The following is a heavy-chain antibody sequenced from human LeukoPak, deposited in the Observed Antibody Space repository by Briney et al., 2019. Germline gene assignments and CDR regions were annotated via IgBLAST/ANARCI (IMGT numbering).Heavy chain of an antibody. V-gene: IGHV1-18*01. CDR2: ISAYNGNT. CDR3: ARGCSSTSCPGAPDY. Sequence: ASVKVSCKASGYTFTSYGISWVRQAPGQGLEWMGWISAYNGNTNYAQKLQGRVTTTTDTSTSTAYMELRSLRSDDTAVYYCARGCSSTSCPGAPDYWGQGTLVTVSS. CDR1: GYTFTSYG. D-gene: IGHD2-2*01. J-gene: IGHJ4*02.